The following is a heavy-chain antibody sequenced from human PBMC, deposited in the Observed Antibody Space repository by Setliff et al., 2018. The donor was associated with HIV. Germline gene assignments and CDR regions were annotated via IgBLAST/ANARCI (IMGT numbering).Heavy chain of an antibody. D-gene: IGHD3-16*01. CDR3: ARVPLSSPSRPGGYFDY. J-gene: IGHJ4*02. CDR2: IYPSGST. V-gene: IGHV4-39*07. Sequence: SETLSLTCSVSGGSISSSTYYWGWIRQPPGKGLEWIGRIYPSGSTNYNPSLRSRVTLSVDTSKNHFSLKLNSVTAADTAVYYCARVPLSSPSRPGGYFDYWGQGTLVTVSS. CDR1: GGSISSSTYY.